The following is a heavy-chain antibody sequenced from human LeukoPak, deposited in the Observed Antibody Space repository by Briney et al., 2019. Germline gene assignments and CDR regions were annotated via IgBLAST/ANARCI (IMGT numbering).Heavy chain of an antibody. CDR1: GYTFTSYG. J-gene: IGHJ4*02. CDR2: ISAYNGNT. CDR3: ARSGPGEPNDPFEY. Sequence: ASVKVSRKCSGYTFTSYGISWVRQPPGQGLEWVGWISAYNGNTNYAQKLQGRVTMTTDISTSTAYMELRSLRSDDTAAYYCARSGPGEPNDPFEYWGQGTLVTVSS. V-gene: IGHV1-18*01. D-gene: IGHD1-1*01.